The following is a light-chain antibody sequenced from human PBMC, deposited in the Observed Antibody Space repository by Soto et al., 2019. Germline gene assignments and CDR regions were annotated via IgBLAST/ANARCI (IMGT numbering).Light chain of an antibody. Sequence: GDRVTITCRASQSLSTWLAWYQQKPGTAPKLLIYKASTLEGGVPSRFSGSRSGTEFTLTVSSLQPDDFATYYCQQYNDSFPYTFGQGTKLEIK. CDR1: QSLSTW. J-gene: IGKJ2*01. CDR3: QQYNDSFPYT. CDR2: KAS. V-gene: IGKV1-5*03.